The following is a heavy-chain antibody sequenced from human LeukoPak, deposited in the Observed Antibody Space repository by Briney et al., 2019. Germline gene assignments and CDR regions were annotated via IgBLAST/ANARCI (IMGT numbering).Heavy chain of an antibody. Sequence: ASVKVSCKASGYTFTSYYMHWVRQAPGQGLEWMGIINPSGGSTSYAQKSQGRVPMTRDTSTSTVYMELSSLRSEDTAVYYCARARAAAGTHDYYYYGMDVWGQGTTVTVSS. CDR2: INPSGGST. CDR1: GYTFTSYY. J-gene: IGHJ6*02. CDR3: ARARAAAGTHDYYYYGMDV. D-gene: IGHD6-13*01. V-gene: IGHV1-46*01.